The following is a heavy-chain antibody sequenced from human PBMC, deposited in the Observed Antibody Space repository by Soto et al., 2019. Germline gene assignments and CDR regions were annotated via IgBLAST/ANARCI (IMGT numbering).Heavy chain of an antibody. J-gene: IGHJ4*02. CDR2: IRGSGGRT. V-gene: IGHV3-23*01. Sequence: GGSLRLSCAASGSTLRSWAMTCDRPAPGKGLEWVSGIRGSGGRTTYADSVKGRVTISRDNTKNTLYLQVNTLRAEDTAVYDGAALCRGFYSSDYWGQGTMVTVSS. D-gene: IGHD3-3*01. CDR3: AALCRGFYSSDY. CDR1: GSTLRSWA.